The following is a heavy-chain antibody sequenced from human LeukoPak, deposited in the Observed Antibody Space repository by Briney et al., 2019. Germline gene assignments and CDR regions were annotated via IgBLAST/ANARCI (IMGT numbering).Heavy chain of an antibody. D-gene: IGHD3-10*01. CDR3: ARNVLLWFGELFPDY. CDR1: GASISTYY. V-gene: IGHV4-59*12. Sequence: SETLSLTCTVSGASISTYYCSWIRQPPGKGLEWIGSIYYSGSTNYNPSLKSRVTISVDTSKNQFSLKLSSVTAADTAVYYCARNVLLWFGELFPDYWGQGTLVTVSS. J-gene: IGHJ4*02. CDR2: IYYSGST.